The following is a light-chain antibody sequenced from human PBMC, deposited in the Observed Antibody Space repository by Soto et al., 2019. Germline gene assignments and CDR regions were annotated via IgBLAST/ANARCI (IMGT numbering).Light chain of an antibody. Sequence: EIVLTQSPGSLSLSPGEAATLSCRASQSFTSNYLAWYQQRPGQAPRLLIYGASTRAAGVPDRFSGSGSGTDFTLTISSLEPEDLAVYYCHQYGNSPRTFGQGTKVEIK. J-gene: IGKJ1*01. V-gene: IGKV3-20*01. CDR1: QSFTSNY. CDR3: HQYGNSPRT. CDR2: GAS.